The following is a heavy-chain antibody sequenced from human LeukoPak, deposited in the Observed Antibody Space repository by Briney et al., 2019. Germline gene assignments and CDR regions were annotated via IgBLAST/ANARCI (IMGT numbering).Heavy chain of an antibody. CDR1: GFTFSSYD. J-gene: IGHJ5*02. V-gene: IGHV3-13*01. CDR3: ARGGADYDNWFDP. Sequence: GGSLRLSCAASGFTFSSYDMHWVRQATGKGLEWVSAIGTAGDTYYPGSVKGRFTISRENAKNSLYLQMNSLRAGDTAVYYCARGGADYDNWFDPWGQGTLVTVSS. D-gene: IGHD4-17*01. CDR2: IGTAGDT.